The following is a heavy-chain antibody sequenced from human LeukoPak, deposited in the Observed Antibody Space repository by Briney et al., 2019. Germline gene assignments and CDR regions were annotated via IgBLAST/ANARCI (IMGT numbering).Heavy chain of an antibody. CDR3: ARVIKYYYDTTHYYDWFDP. Sequence: SETLSLTCTVSGGSISSNSYYWGWIRQPPGKAMEWIGSIFYNGTTKYNPPLKSRVTISIDTSKSQFSLRLSSVTAADTAIYYCARVIKYYYDTTHYYDWFDPWGQGTLVTVSS. CDR2: IFYNGTT. D-gene: IGHD3-22*01. CDR1: GGSISSNSYY. V-gene: IGHV4-39*07. J-gene: IGHJ5*02.